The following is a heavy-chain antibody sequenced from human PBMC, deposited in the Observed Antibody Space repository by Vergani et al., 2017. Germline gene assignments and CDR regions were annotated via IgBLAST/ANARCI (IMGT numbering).Heavy chain of an antibody. CDR2: IYPGASEV. CDR1: GYIFSNFW. D-gene: IGHD3-10*01. J-gene: IGHJ3*01. CDR3: ASGGHGSENGGALQL. Sequence: EKQLVQSGSETKKPGESLKISCQAFGYIFSNFWIGCVRPRPGTGLAWMGIIYPGASEVKSHPTFRGQFLFSVDTSVNTAYLQWRSLQASDTATYFCASGGHGSENGGALQLWGQGTNITVSS. V-gene: IGHV5-51*01.